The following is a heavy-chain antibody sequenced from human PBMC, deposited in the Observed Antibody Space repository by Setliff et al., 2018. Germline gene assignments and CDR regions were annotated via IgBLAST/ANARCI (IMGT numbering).Heavy chain of an antibody. CDR2: MYFSGST. V-gene: IGHV4-39*07. Sequence: PSETLSLTCTVSGGSISTNSYYWGWIRQPPGKGLEWIGSMYFSGSTYCNPSLKSRVTISIDKSKNEFSLKMSSVTAADTAVYYCARAPRYFDSTGSYFDGWGQGTLVTVSS. CDR1: GGSISTNSYY. CDR3: ARAPRYFDSTGSYFDG. D-gene: IGHD3-22*01. J-gene: IGHJ4*02.